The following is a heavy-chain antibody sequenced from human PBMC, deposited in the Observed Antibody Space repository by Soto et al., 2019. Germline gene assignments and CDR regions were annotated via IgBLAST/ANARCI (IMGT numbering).Heavy chain of an antibody. CDR1: GGSFSGYY. Sequence: QVQLQQWGAGLLKPSETLSLTCAVYGGSFSGYYWSWIRQPPGKGLEWIGEINHSGSTNYNPSLKSRVTISVDTSKNQFSLKLSSVTAADTAVYYCARAWRVVVAAKYYYYMDVWGKGTTVTVSS. CDR2: INHSGST. V-gene: IGHV4-34*01. CDR3: ARAWRVVVAAKYYYYMDV. J-gene: IGHJ6*03. D-gene: IGHD2-15*01.